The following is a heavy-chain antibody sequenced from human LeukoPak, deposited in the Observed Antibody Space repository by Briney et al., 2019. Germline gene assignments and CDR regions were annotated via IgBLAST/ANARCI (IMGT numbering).Heavy chain of an antibody. CDR2: IYHSGST. CDR1: GYSISSGYY. J-gene: IGHJ4*02. Sequence: SETLSLTCTVSGYSISSGYYWGWIRQPPGKGLEWIGSIYHSGSTYYNPSLKSRFTISVDTSKNQVSLKLSSVTAADTAVYYCASHSPTTVVTTYYFDYWGQGTLVTVSS. V-gene: IGHV4-38-2*02. D-gene: IGHD4-23*01. CDR3: ASHSPTTVVTTYYFDY.